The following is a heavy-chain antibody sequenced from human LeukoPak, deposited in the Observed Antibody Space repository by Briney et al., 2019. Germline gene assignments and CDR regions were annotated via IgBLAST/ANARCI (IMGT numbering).Heavy chain of an antibody. CDR3: AKGSMVRGVRLYYFDY. J-gene: IGHJ4*02. CDR2: IRYDGSNK. CDR1: GFTLSSYW. V-gene: IGHV3-30*02. D-gene: IGHD3-10*01. Sequence: GGSLRLSCAASGFTLSSYWMYWVRQAPGKGLEWVAFIRYDGSNKYYADSVKGRFTISRDNSKNTLYLQMNSLRAEDTAVYYCAKGSMVRGVRLYYFDYWGQGTLVTVSS.